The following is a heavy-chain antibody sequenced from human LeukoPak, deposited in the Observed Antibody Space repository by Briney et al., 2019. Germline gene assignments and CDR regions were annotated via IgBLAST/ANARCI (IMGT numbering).Heavy chain of an antibody. CDR3: ARTGSNYYDSSGPYNWFDP. CDR2: INPNSGGT. J-gene: IGHJ5*02. D-gene: IGHD3-22*01. V-gene: IGHV1-2*02. Sequence: ASVKVSCKASGYTFTGYYMHWVRRAPGQGLEWMGWINPNSGGTNYAQKFQGRVTMTRDTSISTAYMELSRLRSDDTAVYYCARTGSNYYDSSGPYNWFDPWGQGTLVTVSS. CDR1: GYTFTGYY.